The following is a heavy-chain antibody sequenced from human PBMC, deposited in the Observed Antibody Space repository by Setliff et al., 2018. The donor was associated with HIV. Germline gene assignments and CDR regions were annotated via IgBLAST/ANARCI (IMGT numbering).Heavy chain of an antibody. CDR2: INPGDGNT. CDR1: GYTFTNYA. D-gene: IGHD3-16*01. Sequence: ASVKVSCKASGYTFTNYAMHWVRQAPGQRLEWMGWINPGDGNTKSSQEFQGRVTITGDTSATTAYMELSSLRSEDTAVYYCARGEIGNSILGYYMDVWGKGTTVTVSS. CDR3: ARGEIGNSILGYYMDV. J-gene: IGHJ6*03. V-gene: IGHV1-3*01.